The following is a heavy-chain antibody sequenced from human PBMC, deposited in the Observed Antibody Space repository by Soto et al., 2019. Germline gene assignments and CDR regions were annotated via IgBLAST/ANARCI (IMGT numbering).Heavy chain of an antibody. J-gene: IGHJ5*02. D-gene: IGHD2-2*01. CDR3: AKDADIVVVPANWFDP. CDR1: GFTFSSYA. CDR2: ISGSGGST. V-gene: IGHV3-23*01. Sequence: EVQLLESGGGLVQPGGSLRLSCAASGFTFSSYAMSWVRQAPGKGLEWVSAISGSGGSTYYADSVKGRFTISRDNSKNTLYLQMNSLRAEDTGVYYCAKDADIVVVPANWFDPWGQGTLVTVSS.